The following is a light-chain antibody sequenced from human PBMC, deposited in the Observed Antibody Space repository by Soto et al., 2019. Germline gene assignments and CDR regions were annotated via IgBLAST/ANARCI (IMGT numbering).Light chain of an antibody. Sequence: QSALTQPASVSGSTGQSITISCTGTSSDVGAYIFGSWYQQHPGKAPKLMIYDIIHRPSGVSNRFSGSKSGNTASLTISGLQAEDEADYYCVSLTTSRSYVFGTGTKLTVL. V-gene: IGLV2-14*03. CDR2: DII. CDR1: SSDVGAYIF. J-gene: IGLJ1*01. CDR3: VSLTTSRSYV.